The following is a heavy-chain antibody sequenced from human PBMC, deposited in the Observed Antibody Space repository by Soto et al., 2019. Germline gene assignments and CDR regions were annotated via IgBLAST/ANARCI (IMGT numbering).Heavy chain of an antibody. J-gene: IGHJ4*02. D-gene: IGHD1-20*01. V-gene: IGHV3-23*01. Sequence: GGSLRLSCAASGFTFRNYAMSWVRQAPGKGLEWVAAISVSGGTIYYADSVKGRFTVSRDNSKNTLYLQMNSQKVEDTALYNCAKSDPSSVSYDYCVEGSLVTVSS. CDR3: AKSDPSSVSYDY. CDR2: ISVSGGTI. CDR1: GFTFRNYA.